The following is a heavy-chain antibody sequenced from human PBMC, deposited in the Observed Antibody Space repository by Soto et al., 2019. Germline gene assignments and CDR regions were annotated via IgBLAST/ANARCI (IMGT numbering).Heavy chain of an antibody. V-gene: IGHV4-39*01. J-gene: IGHJ5*02. Sequence: QLQLQESGPGLVKPSETLSLTCTVSGGSISSSSYYWGWIRQPPGKGLEWIGSTYYSGSTYYNPSLKTRVTMSVDTSKNQCSLKLRAVTAAATAVYYCARLVGGDWNLGWFDPWGQGTLVTVSS. D-gene: IGHD1-1*01. CDR3: ARLVGGDWNLGWFDP. CDR2: TYYSGST. CDR1: GGSISSSSYY.